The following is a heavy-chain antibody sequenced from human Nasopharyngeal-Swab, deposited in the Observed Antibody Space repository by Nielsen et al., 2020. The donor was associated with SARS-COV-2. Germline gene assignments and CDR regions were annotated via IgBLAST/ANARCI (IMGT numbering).Heavy chain of an antibody. D-gene: IGHD3-16*02. CDR1: GFTFSNYW. V-gene: IGHV3-7*01. CDR3: ARDHAYDYVWGSYRPLIPRFDY. CDR2: IAQDGSES. J-gene: IGHJ4*02. Sequence: GESLKISCAASGFTFSNYWMSWVRQAPGKGLEWVANIAQDGSESHYVDSVKGRFTISRDNAKNSLYLQMNSLRDEDTAVYYCARDHAYDYVWGSYRPLIPRFDYWGQGTLVTVSS.